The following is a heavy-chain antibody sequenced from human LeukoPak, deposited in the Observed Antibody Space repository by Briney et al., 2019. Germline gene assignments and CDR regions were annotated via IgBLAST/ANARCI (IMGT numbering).Heavy chain of an antibody. CDR3: ARAKITYYDFWSPKSWFDP. CDR2: IYYSGST. J-gene: IGHJ5*02. D-gene: IGHD3-3*01. V-gene: IGHV4-31*03. Sequence: KPSETLSLTCTVSGGSISSGGYYWSWIRQHPGKGLEWIGYIYYSGSTYYNPSLKSRVTISVDTSKNQFSLKLSSVTAADTAVYYCARAKITYYDFWSPKSWFDPWGQGTLVTVSS. CDR1: GGSISSGGYY.